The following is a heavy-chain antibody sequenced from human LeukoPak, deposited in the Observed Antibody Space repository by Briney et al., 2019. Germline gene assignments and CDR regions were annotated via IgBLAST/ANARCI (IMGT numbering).Heavy chain of an antibody. CDR3: ARLIAPAGILVY. J-gene: IGHJ4*02. V-gene: IGHV4-39*01. CDR1: GGSISSSSYY. CDR2: IYYSGST. Sequence: PSETLSLTCTVSGGSISSSSYYWGWIRQPPGKGLEWIGSIYYSGSTYYNPSLKSRVTISVDTSKNQFSLKLSSVTAADTAVYRCARLIAPAGILVYWGQGTLVTVSS. D-gene: IGHD6-13*01.